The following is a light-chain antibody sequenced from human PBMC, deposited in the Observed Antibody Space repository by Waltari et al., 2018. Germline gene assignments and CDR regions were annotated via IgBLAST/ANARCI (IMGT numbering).Light chain of an antibody. CDR1: QSVSS. CDR2: AAS. J-gene: IGKJ2*01. Sequence: DVQMTQSPSSLSASVGERVTITCRASQSVSSLNWYHQKPGTAPKLLIYAASTLQGGVPSRFSGSGSGTDFTLTISSLQPEDSATYFCQQSTHFPYTFGQGTKLEIK. CDR3: QQSTHFPYT. V-gene: IGKV1-39*01.